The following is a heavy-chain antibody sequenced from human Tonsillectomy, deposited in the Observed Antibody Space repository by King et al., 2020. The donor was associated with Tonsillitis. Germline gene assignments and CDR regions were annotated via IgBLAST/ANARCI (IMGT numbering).Heavy chain of an antibody. D-gene: IGHD5-12*01. J-gene: IGHJ4*02. CDR1: GYTFTGHY. CDR2: THPNGGGT. CDR3: ARGDRYSGYDSLDY. Sequence: QLVQSGAEVKKPGASVKVSCKASGYTFTGHYMHWVRQAPGQGLEWMGWTHPNGGGTKYAQKFQGRVTMTRDTSISTAHMALSRLRSDDTAVYYCARGDRYSGYDSLDYWGQGTLVTVSS. V-gene: IGHV1-2*02.